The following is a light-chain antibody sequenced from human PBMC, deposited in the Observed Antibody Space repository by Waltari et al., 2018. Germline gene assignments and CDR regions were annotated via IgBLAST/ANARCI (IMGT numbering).Light chain of an antibody. CDR2: GES. V-gene: IGKV1-17*03. CDR3: LQYFKYPVT. J-gene: IGKJ4*01. Sequence: DMQMTQSPSAMSASVGDRVTITCRASQDITNHLAWFQQKPGKAPHRLIYGESSLQSGVPSSFSGSGSGTEFTLTISSLQPEDFASYYCLQYFKYPVTFGGGTKVEIK. CDR1: QDITNH.